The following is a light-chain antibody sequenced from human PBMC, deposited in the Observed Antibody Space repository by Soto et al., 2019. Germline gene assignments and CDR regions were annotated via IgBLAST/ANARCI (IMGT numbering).Light chain of an antibody. Sequence: PGERVTLSFRASQCVSSSYLTWYQQKPGQAPRLLISGASTRATSIPARFSGSGSGAAFTLTISSLQPEGCAVYYCQQYYILLTFGGGTKVDIK. J-gene: IGKJ4*01. V-gene: IGKV3D-7*01. CDR2: GAS. CDR3: QQYYILLT. CDR1: QCVSSSY.